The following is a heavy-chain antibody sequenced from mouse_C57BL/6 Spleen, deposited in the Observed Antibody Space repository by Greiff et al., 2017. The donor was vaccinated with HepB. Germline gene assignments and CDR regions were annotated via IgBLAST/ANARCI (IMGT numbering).Heavy chain of an antibody. J-gene: IGHJ4*01. CDR3: ARRSFYYGNYEDYAMDY. CDR1: GYTFTSYW. D-gene: IGHD2-1*01. CDR2: IDPSDSYT. Sequence: VQLQQPGAELVKPGASVKLSCKASGYTFTSYWMQWVKQRPGQGLEWIGEIDPSDSYTNYNQKFKGKATLTVDTSSSTAYMQLSSLTSEDSAVYYCARRSFYYGNYEDYAMDYWGQGTSVTVSS. V-gene: IGHV1-50*01.